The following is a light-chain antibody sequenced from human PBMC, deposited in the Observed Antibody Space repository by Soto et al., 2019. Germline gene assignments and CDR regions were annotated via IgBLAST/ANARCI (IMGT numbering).Light chain of an antibody. CDR2: SDN. V-gene: IGLV1-44*01. CDR1: NSNIGRNT. Sequence: QSVLTQPPSASGTPGQRVTISCSGSNSNIGRNTVNWYQQFPGAAPNLLIHSDNQRPSGVPDRFSGSRSGTSASLAISGLQSEDAAEYYCAAWDESPNVPVFGGGTKLTVL. J-gene: IGLJ3*02. CDR3: AAWDESPNVPV.